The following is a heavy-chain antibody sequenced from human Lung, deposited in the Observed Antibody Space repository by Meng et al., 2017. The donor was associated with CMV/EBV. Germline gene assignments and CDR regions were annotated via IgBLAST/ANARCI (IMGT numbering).Heavy chain of an antibody. D-gene: IGHD3-10*01. CDR2: MNPNSGTT. V-gene: IGHV1-8*03. CDR3: ARGQGTGWCDP. Sequence: AXVXVSCKASGYTFTSYDINWVRQATGQGLEWMGWMNPNSGTTGYAQKLQGRVTITRNTSISTAYMELSSLRSEDTAVYYCARGQGTGWCDPWGQGTLVTVSS. J-gene: IGHJ5*02. CDR1: GYTFTSYD.